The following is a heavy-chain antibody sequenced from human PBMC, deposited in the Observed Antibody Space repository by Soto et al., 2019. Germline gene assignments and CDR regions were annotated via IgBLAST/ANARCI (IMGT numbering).Heavy chain of an antibody. J-gene: IGHJ6*02. CDR1: GGTFSSYA. CDR2: IIPIFGTA. V-gene: IGHV1-69*13. CDR3: ARDVGIAARPRGRMDV. Sequence: GASVKVSCKASGGTFSSYAISWVRQAPGQGLEWMGGIIPIFGTANYAQKFQGRVTITADESTNTAYMELSSLRSEDTAVYYCARDVGIAARPRGRMDVWGQGTTVTVSS. D-gene: IGHD6-6*01.